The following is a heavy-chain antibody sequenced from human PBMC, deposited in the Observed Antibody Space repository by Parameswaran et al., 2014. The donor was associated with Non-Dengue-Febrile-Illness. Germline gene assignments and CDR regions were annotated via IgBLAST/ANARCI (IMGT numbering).Heavy chain of an antibody. CDR3: ARKPAALYYYYGMDV. J-gene: IGHJ6*02. Sequence: VRQMPGKGLEWVSSISSSSSYIYYADSVKGRFTISRDNAKNSLYLQMNSLRAEDTAVYYCARKPAALYYYYGMDVWGQGTTVTVSS. CDR2: ISSSSSYI. V-gene: IGHV3-21*01. D-gene: IGHD6-25*01.